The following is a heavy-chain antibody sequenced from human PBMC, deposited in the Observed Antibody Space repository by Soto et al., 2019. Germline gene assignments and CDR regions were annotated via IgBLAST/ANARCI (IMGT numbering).Heavy chain of an antibody. D-gene: IGHD6-19*01. CDR3: ARGAVAGSEYYFDY. V-gene: IGHV1-18*01. Sequence: SVKVSCKASGSTFTSYGISWVRRAPGQGLEWMGWISANNGNTNYAQKLQGRVTMTTDTSTSTAYMELRSLRSDDTAVYYCARGAVAGSEYYFDYWGQGTLVTVSS. J-gene: IGHJ4*02. CDR1: GSTFTSYG. CDR2: ISANNGNT.